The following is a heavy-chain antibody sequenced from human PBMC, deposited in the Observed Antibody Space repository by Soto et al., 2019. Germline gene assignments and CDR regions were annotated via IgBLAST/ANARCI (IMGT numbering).Heavy chain of an antibody. CDR3: ARGRGVAAAGTLGAWFDP. CDR2: INSGGAYI. V-gene: IGHV3-21*01. J-gene: IGHJ5*02. Sequence: PGGSLRLSCAASGFTFSSHSMNWVRQAPGKGLEWVSSINSGGAYIYYADSVKGRFTISRDNAKNSLYLQMDSLRAEDTAVYYCARGRGVAAAGTLGAWFDPWGQGTLVTVSS. D-gene: IGHD6-13*01. CDR1: GFTFSSHS.